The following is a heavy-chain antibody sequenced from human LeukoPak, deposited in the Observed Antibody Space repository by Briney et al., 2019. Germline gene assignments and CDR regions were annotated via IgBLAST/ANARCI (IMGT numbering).Heavy chain of an antibody. V-gene: IGHV1-8*01. CDR3: ARHYGGNPDPFDY. J-gene: IGHJ4*02. D-gene: IGHD4-23*01. CDR1: GYTFTSYD. CDR2: MSPNSGDT. Sequence: ASVKVSCKASGYTFTSYDINWVRQATGQGLEWMGWMSPNSGDTGYAQKFQGRVTMTRNTSISTAYLGLSSLRSEDTAVYYCARHYGGNPDPFDYWGQGTLVTVSS.